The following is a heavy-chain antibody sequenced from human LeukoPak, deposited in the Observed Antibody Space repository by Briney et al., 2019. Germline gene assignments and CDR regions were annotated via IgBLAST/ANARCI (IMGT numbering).Heavy chain of an antibody. CDR1: GYSFTSYW. V-gene: IGHV5-10-1*01. J-gene: IGHJ1*01. CDR2: IDPSDSYT. D-gene: IGHD1-1*01. Sequence: GESLKISCESSGYSFTSYWISWVCQMPGKGLEWMGRIDPSDSYTNYSPSFQGHVTISADKSMTTAYLQWTSLKASDTAMYYCARQLTGYAPQEWGQGTLVTVSS. CDR3: ARQLTGYAPQE.